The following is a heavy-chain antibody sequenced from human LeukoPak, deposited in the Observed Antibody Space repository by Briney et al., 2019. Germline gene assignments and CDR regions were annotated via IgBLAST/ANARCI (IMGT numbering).Heavy chain of an antibody. CDR3: ARDQSGSYYYYFDY. J-gene: IGHJ4*02. D-gene: IGHD1-26*01. V-gene: IGHV1-18*01. Sequence: ASVKVPCKASGYTFTSYGISWVRQAPGQGLEWMGWISAYNGNTNYAQKLQGRVTMTTDTSTSTAYMELRSLRSDDTAVYYCARDQSGSYYYYFDYWGQGTLVTVSS. CDR2: ISAYNGNT. CDR1: GYTFTSYG.